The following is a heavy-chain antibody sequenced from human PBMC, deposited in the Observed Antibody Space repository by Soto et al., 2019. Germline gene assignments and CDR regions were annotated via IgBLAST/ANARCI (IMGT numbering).Heavy chain of an antibody. J-gene: IGHJ4*02. V-gene: IGHV3-21*06. CDR3: ARESEDLTSNFDY. Sequence: GGSLRLSCAASGFAFTRYSMNWFRQAPGKGLEWVSSISSTTNYIYYGDSMKGRFTISRDNAKNSLYLEMNSLRAEDTAVYYCARESEDLTSNFDYWGQGTLVTVSS. CDR2: ISSTTNYI. CDR1: GFAFTRYS.